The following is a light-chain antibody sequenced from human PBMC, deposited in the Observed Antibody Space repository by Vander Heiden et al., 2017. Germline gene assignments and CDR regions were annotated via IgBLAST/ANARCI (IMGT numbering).Light chain of an antibody. Sequence: QSVLTQPPSASGTPGQSVTIACSGSRSNIGSNTVNWYQQLPGTAPKLLIYSNNKRPSGVPDRFSGSKSGTSASLSISGLQAEDEADYYCAAWDDSLNGWVFGGGTKLTVL. J-gene: IGLJ3*02. V-gene: IGLV1-44*01. CDR1: RSNIGSNT. CDR2: SNN. CDR3: AAWDDSLNGWV.